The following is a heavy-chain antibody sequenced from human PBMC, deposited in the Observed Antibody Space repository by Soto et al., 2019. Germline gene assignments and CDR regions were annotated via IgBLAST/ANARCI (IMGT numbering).Heavy chain of an antibody. D-gene: IGHD3-3*01. CDR2: ISWNSGSI. CDR1: GFTFDDYA. CDR3: AKDASVFLEWSRLDY. V-gene: IGHV3-9*01. Sequence: EVQLVESGGGLVQPGRSLRLSCAASGFTFDDYAMHWVRQAPGKGLEWVSGISWNSGSIGYADSVKGRFTISRDNAKNSLYLQMNSLRAEDTALYYCAKDASVFLEWSRLDYWGQGTLVTVSS. J-gene: IGHJ4*02.